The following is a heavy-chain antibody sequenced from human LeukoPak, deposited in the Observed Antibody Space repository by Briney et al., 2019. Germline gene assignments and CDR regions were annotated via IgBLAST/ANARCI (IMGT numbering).Heavy chain of an antibody. Sequence: GRSRRLSWAPSGFTLINNAMSWVRQAPGKVLGWVSAMSGSAGSTFYADSVNGRFTISRDNDKTYMYLQLHSLRAEDTAVYYCARDPAAARHEGPDAFDIWGQGTMVTVSS. CDR3: ARDPAAARHEGPDAFDI. CDR1: GFTLINNA. V-gene: IGHV3-23*01. D-gene: IGHD6-6*01. CDR2: MSGSAGST. J-gene: IGHJ3*02.